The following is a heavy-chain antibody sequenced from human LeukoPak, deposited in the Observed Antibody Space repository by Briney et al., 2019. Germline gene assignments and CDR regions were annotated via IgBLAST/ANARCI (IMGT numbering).Heavy chain of an antibody. Sequence: GGSLRLSCAASGFTFSSYWMSWVRQAPGKGLEGVANIKQDGSEKYYVDSVKGRFTISRDNAKNSLYLQMNSLRAEDTAVYYCAREIQLYGSGSYSNDYWGQGTLVTVSS. CDR3: AREIQLYGSGSYSNDY. D-gene: IGHD3-10*01. CDR1: GFTFSSYW. J-gene: IGHJ4*02. CDR2: IKQDGSEK. V-gene: IGHV3-7*01.